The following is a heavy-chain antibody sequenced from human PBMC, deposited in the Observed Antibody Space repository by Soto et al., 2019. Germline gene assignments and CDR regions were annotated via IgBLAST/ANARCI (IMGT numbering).Heavy chain of an antibody. Sequence: PGGSLTLACVTTSFAFNRYSRNWVCQAPGKGLEWLSYISSSSNTIYYADSVKGRFTISRDNAKNSLFVQMNSLRDEDTAVYYCAIVTFSAGNDMDIRGQEAALTISS. D-gene: IGHD1-1*01. CDR1: SFAFNRYS. CDR3: AIVTFSAGNDMDI. J-gene: IGHJ6*02. CDR2: ISSSSNTI. V-gene: IGHV3-48*02.